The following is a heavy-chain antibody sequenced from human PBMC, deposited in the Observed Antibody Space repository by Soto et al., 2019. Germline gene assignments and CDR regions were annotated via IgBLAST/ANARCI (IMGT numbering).Heavy chain of an antibody. Sequence: SQTLSLTCDLSWYSVSSNTAACTLIRKSPSRFLEWLGRTYYRSKWYNDYAVSVKSRITINPDTSKNQFSLQLNSVTPEDTAVYYCARDPRITGTTFWFDPWGQGTLVTVSS. V-gene: IGHV6-1*01. CDR3: ARDPRITGTTFWFDP. CDR2: TYYRSKWYN. D-gene: IGHD1-7*01. CDR1: WYSVSSNTAA. J-gene: IGHJ5*02.